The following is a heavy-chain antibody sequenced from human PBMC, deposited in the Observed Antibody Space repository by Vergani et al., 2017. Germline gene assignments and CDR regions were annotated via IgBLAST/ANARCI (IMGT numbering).Heavy chain of an antibody. V-gene: IGHV3-9*01. CDR1: GFTFDDYA. CDR3: AKGVRGVMGNDAFDI. CDR2: ISWNSGSI. D-gene: IGHD3-10*01. Sequence: EVQLVESGGGLVQPGRSLRLSCAASGFTFDDYAMHWVRQAPGKGLEWVSGISWNSGSIGYADSVKSRFTISRDNAKNSLYLQMNSLRAEDTALYYCAKGVRGVMGNDAFDIWGQGTMVTVSS. J-gene: IGHJ3*02.